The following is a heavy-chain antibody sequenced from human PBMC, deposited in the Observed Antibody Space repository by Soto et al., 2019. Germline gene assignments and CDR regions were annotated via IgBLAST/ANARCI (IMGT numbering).Heavy chain of an antibody. CDR2: IYPGDSDT. CDR3: ARHDYGDRDYYYYYMDV. V-gene: IGHV5-51*01. CDR1: GYSFPSYW. D-gene: IGHD4-17*01. J-gene: IGHJ6*03. Sequence: PGXSLKISCKGSGYSFPSYWIGWVRQMPGQGLEWMGIIYPGDSDTRYSPSFQGQVTISADKSISTAYLQWSSLKASDTAMYYCARHDYGDRDYYYYYMDVWGKGTTVTVSS.